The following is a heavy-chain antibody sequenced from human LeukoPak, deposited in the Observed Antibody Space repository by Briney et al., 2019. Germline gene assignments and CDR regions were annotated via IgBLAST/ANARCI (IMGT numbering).Heavy chain of an antibody. CDR3: ARVEGLAPYSYAFDI. CDR1: GFTVSSDY. D-gene: IGHD5-24*01. Sequence: QPGGSLRLSCVASGFTVSSDYMSWVRQAPGKGLEWVSVIYSGGSTFYADSVKGRFIISRDNSKNTLYLQMNSLRAEDTAVYYCARVEGLAPYSYAFDIWGQGTMVTVSS. J-gene: IGHJ3*02. V-gene: IGHV3-66*01. CDR2: IYSGGST.